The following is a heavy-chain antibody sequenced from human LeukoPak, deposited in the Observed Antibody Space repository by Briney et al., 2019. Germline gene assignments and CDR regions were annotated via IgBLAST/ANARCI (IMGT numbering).Heavy chain of an antibody. CDR2: ISDSGGST. V-gene: IGHV3-23*01. CDR3: AQDKQWLDGRFN. Sequence: PGGSLRLSCAASGFTFSSYAMSWARQAPGKGLEWVSGISDSGGSTNYADSVKGRFTISRDNSKNTLYLRMNSLRVEDTAVYYWAQDKQWLDGRFNWGQGTLVTVSS. D-gene: IGHD6-19*01. J-gene: IGHJ4*02. CDR1: GFTFSSYA.